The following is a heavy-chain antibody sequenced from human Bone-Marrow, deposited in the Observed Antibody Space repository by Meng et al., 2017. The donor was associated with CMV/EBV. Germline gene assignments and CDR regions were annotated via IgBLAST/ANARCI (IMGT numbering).Heavy chain of an antibody. J-gene: IGHJ5*02. CDR1: GYTFTSYY. V-gene: IGHV1-46*01. CDR3: AWALGATEGWFDP. D-gene: IGHD1-26*01. Sequence: ASVKVSCKASGYTFTSYYMHWVRQAPGQGLEWMGTINPSGGSTSYAQKFQGRVTMTRDTSTSTVYMELSSLRSEDTAVYYCAWALGATEGWFDPWGLGTLVTVSS. CDR2: INPSGGST.